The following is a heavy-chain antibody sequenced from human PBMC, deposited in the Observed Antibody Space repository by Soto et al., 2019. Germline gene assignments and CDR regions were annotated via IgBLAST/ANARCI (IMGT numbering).Heavy chain of an antibody. CDR1: GYTFTDYD. CDR3: ARGRFRRTWLDP. Sequence: QVQLVQSGAEVKKPGASVKVSCKASGYTFTDYDIHWVRQTTGQGLEWMGWMNPDSGNTGQSKQFRGRVTMTRDTSISTAYMEMSSLRSEDTALYYCARGRFRRTWLDPWGQGTLVTVSS. V-gene: IGHV1-8*01. D-gene: IGHD3-16*01. CDR2: MNPDSGNT. J-gene: IGHJ5*02.